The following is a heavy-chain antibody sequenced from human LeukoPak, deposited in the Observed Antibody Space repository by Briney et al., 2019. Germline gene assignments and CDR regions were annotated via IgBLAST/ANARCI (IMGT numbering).Heavy chain of an antibody. V-gene: IGHV3-30*18. D-gene: IGHD5-12*01. J-gene: IGHJ4*02. CDR1: GFTFSSYV. CDR3: AKDLVATIDY. CDR2: ISYDGSNK. Sequence: PGGSLRLSCAASGFTFSSYVMHWVRQAPGKGLEWVAFISYDGSNKYYADSVKGRFTISRDNSKNTLYLQTNSLRAEDTAVYYCAKDLVATIDYWGQGTLVTVSS.